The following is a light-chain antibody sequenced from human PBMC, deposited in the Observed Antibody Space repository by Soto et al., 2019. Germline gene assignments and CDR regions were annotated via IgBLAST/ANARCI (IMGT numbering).Light chain of an antibody. J-gene: IGKJ1*01. CDR2: GAS. CDR1: QSVGTN. Sequence: EIMMTQSPATLSVSAGERATLSCRASQSVGTNLAWYQQKPGQPPRLLIYGASTRATDMPARFSGSGSGTDFALTISSLRSEDSAIYYCQQYNNWLWTFAQGTKVEIK. V-gene: IGKV3-15*01. CDR3: QQYNNWLWT.